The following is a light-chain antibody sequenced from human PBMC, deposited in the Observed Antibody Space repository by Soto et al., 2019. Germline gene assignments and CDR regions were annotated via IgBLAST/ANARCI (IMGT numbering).Light chain of an antibody. J-gene: IGLJ1*01. CDR1: SSDVGSYNR. CDR3: SSYRSSSTDV. Sequence: QSALTQPPSVSGSPGQSVTISCTGTSSDVGSYNRVSWYQQPPGTAPKLMIYEVTNRPSGVPDRFSGSKSGNTASLTISGLQAEDEADYFCSSYRSSSTDVFGTGTKLTVL. CDR2: EVT. V-gene: IGLV2-18*02.